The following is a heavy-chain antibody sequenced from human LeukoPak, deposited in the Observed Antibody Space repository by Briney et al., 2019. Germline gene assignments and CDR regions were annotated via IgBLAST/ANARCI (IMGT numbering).Heavy chain of an antibody. V-gene: IGHV3-23*01. CDR3: ARIQTGDFDY. Sequence: GGSLRLSCAASGFTFSSYAMSWVRQAPGKGLEWVSGISDSGDITYYADSVKGRFTISRDNSKNTLYVQMNSLRAEDTAVYYCARIQTGDFDYWGQGTLVTVSS. CDR1: GFTFSSYA. CDR2: ISDSGDIT. D-gene: IGHD7-27*01. J-gene: IGHJ4*02.